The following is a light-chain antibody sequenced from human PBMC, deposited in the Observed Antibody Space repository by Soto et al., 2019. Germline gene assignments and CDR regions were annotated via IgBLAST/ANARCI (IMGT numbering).Light chain of an antibody. Sequence: EIVLTQSPGTLSLSPGERATLSCRTSQSVSNNYLAWYQQKPGQAPRLLIYGASSRATGIPDRFSGSGSGTEFTLTISSLQSEDFAVYCCQQYNNWPRTFGQGTKVDIK. CDR1: QSVSNNY. CDR3: QQYNNWPRT. J-gene: IGKJ1*01. V-gene: IGKV3-20*01. CDR2: GAS.